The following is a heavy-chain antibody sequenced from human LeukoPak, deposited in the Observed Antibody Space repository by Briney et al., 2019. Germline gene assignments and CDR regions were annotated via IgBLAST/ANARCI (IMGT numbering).Heavy chain of an antibody. CDR2: ISSSSSNI. CDR1: GFTISSHS. J-gene: IGHJ3*02. CDR3: ARTGSLDAFDI. D-gene: IGHD3-10*01. V-gene: IGHV3-48*01. Sequence: PGGSLRLSCAASGFTISSHSMNWVRQASGKGLEWVSYISSSSSNIYYADSVKGRFTISKDNVKNSLYLQMNSLRAEDTAVYYCARTGSLDAFDIWGQGTMVTVSS.